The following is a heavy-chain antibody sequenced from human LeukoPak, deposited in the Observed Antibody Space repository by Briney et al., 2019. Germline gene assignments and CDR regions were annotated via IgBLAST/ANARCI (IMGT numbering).Heavy chain of an antibody. CDR3: TMVRGVIIPYYFDY. CDR1: GFTFSSYA. CDR2: ISGSGGST. D-gene: IGHD3-10*01. Sequence: GGSLRLSCAASGFTFSSYAMSWVRQAPGKGLEWVSAISGSGGSTYYADSVKGRFTNSRDNSKNTLYLQMNSLRAEDTAVYYCTMVRGVIIPYYFDYWGQGTLVTVSS. V-gene: IGHV3-23*01. J-gene: IGHJ4*02.